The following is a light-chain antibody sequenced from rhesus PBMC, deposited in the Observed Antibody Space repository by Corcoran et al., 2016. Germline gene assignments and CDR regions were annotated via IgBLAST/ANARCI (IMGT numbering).Light chain of an antibody. J-gene: IGKJ1*01. Sequence: DIQMTQSPSSLSASVGDKVTITCRARQGIRNALACYQQHPGKAPTLLIYAAAPLQSGFQSRFSGSGLGTDCTLTSRSLQPGCLAVSYNQQRNSCPGTFGQVSKVEIK. CDR1: QGIRNA. V-gene: IGKV1-33*01. CDR3: QQRNSCPGT. CDR2: AAA.